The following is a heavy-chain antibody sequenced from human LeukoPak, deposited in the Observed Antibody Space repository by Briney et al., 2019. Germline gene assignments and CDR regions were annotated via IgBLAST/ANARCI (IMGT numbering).Heavy chain of an antibody. CDR3: ASIRSMYYYDSSGSSQENAFDI. J-gene: IGHJ3*02. CDR2: ISSSSSYI. V-gene: IGHV3-21*01. D-gene: IGHD3-22*01. Sequence: PGGSLRLSCAASGFTFSSYSMNWVRQAPGKGLEWVSSISSSSSYIYYADSVKGRFTISRDNAKNSLYLQMNSLRAEDTAAYYCASIRSMYYYDSSGSSQENAFDIWGQGTMVTVSS. CDR1: GFTFSSYS.